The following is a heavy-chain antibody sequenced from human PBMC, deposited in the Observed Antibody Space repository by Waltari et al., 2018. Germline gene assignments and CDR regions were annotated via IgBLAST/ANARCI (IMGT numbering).Heavy chain of an antibody. Sequence: QVQLQESGPGLVKPSETLSLTCPVPGYSIRSVYYWGWLRQPPGKGLEWIGSIYHSGSTYYNPSLKSRVTISVDTSKNQFSLKLSSVTAADTAVYYCSAGDDFWSGSTYFDYWGQGTLVTVSS. CDR1: GYSIRSVYY. CDR3: SAGDDFWSGSTYFDY. V-gene: IGHV4-38-2*01. CDR2: IYHSGST. D-gene: IGHD3-3*01. J-gene: IGHJ4*02.